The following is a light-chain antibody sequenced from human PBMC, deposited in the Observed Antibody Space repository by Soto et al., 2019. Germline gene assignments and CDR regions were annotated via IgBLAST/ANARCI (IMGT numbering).Light chain of an antibody. J-gene: IGKJ5*01. CDR1: QSVGTY. CDR3: QQRSNWPPT. CDR2: DAS. V-gene: IGKV3-11*01. Sequence: EIVLTQSPATLSLSPGERATLSCRASQSVGTYLTWYQQKPGQAPRLLVYDASNRATGIPARFNGSGSGTDFTLTISSLESEDSVVYYCQQRSNWPPTFGQGTRLEI.